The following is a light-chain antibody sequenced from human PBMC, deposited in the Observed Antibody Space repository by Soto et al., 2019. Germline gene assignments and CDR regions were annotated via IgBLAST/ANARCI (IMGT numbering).Light chain of an antibody. J-gene: IGLJ3*02. CDR3: SSYTNKDTLV. V-gene: IGLV2-14*03. CDR2: DVT. Sequence: QSALTQPASVSGSPGQWITISCTGSSSDVGGYDHVYWYQQHPGKAPNLIIYDVTSRPSGISRCFSGSKSDNPASLAVSGLDPEEEADYYCSSYTNKDTLVFGGGTKLTVL. CDR1: SSDVGGYDH.